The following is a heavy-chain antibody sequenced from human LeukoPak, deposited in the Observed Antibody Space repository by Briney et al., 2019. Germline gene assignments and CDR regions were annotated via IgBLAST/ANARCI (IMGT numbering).Heavy chain of an antibody. CDR3: AELGITMIGGV. V-gene: IGHV3-48*03. CDR1: GFTFSSYE. J-gene: IGHJ6*04. D-gene: IGHD3-10*02. CDR2: ISSSGSTM. Sequence: GGSLRLSCAASGFTFSSYEMNWVRQAPGKGLECVSYISSSGSTMYYADSVKGRFTISRDNAKNSLYLQMNSLRAEDTAVYYCAELGITMIGGVWGKGTTVTISS.